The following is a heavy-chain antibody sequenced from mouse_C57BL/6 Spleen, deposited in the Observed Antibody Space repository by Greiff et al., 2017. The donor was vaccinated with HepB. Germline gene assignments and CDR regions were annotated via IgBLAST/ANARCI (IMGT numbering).Heavy chain of an antibody. CDR3: VRDRGKLGRYFDD. Sequence: EVMLVESGGGLVKPGGSLKLSCAASGFTFSSYAMSWVRQTPEKRLEWVATISDGGSYTYYPDNVKGRFTISRDNAKNNLYLQMSHLKSEDTAMYYCVRDRGKLGRYFDDWGQGTTLTVSS. CDR1: GFTFSSYA. CDR2: ISDGGSYT. D-gene: IGHD4-1*01. V-gene: IGHV5-4*01. J-gene: IGHJ2*01.